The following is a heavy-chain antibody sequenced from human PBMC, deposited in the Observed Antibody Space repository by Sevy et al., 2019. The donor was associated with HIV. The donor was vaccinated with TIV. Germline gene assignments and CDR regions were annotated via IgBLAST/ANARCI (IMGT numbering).Heavy chain of an antibody. Sequence: GSLRLSCAASGFTFSSYSMNWVRQAPGKGLEWVSYISSSSSTIYYADSVKGRFTISRDNAKNSLYLQMNSLRAEDTAVYYCAREDGSGSSRYYYGMDVWGQGTTVTVSS. CDR1: GFTFSSYS. D-gene: IGHD3-10*01. V-gene: IGHV3-48*01. J-gene: IGHJ6*02. CDR2: ISSSSSTI. CDR3: AREDGSGSSRYYYGMDV.